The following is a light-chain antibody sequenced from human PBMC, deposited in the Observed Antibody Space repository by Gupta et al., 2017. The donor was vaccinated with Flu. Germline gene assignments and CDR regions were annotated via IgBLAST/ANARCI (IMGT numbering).Light chain of an antibody. CDR1: QSVSSNY. CDR2: GAS. V-gene: IGKV3-20*01. CDR3: QQYDSSPYS. Sequence: EIVLTPSPRTLSLSPGERATLPCRASQSVSSNYLAWYQQKPGQAPRLLIYGASSRAAGIPDRFSGSGSETDFILTITRLEPEDFAVYYCQQYDSSPYSFGQGTKLEI. J-gene: IGKJ2*03.